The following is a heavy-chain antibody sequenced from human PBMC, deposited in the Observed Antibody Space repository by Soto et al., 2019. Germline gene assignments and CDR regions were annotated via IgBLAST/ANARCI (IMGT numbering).Heavy chain of an antibody. CDR3: APLSVSLSGPYGIHV. V-gene: IGHV4-39*01. CDR1: GYSVTSSDYY. Sequence: SETLSLTCSVSGYSVTSSDYYWAWIRQSPGKGLEWIGSMFYSGLTYYNPSLKSRVTLSVDTSKNQFSVRLNSVTAADTAVYYCAPLSVSLSGPYGIHVWGQGTTVTVSS. J-gene: IGHJ6*02. CDR2: MFYSGLT. D-gene: IGHD2-15*01.